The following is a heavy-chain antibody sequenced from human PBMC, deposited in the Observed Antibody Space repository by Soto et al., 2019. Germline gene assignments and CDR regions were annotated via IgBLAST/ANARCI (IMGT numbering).Heavy chain of an antibody. CDR1: GFTFSSYS. J-gene: IGHJ4*02. CDR3: ARDPVHYDSSGHFDY. V-gene: IGHV3-21*01. CDR2: ISSSSSYI. Sequence: GGSLRLSCAASGFTFSSYSMNWVRQAPGKGPEWVSSISSSSSYIYYADSVKGRFTISRDNAKNSLYLQMNSLRAEDAAVYYCARDPVHYDSSGHFDYWGQGTLVTVSS. D-gene: IGHD3-22*01.